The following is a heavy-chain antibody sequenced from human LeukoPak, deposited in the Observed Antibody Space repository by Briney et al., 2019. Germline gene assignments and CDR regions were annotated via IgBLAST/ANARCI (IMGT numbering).Heavy chain of an antibody. CDR3: ARDSGATGDFDY. D-gene: IGHD1-26*01. CDR2: IYYSGST. Sequence: SETLSITCTVSGGSSSSYYWSWIRQPPGKGLEWIGYIYYSGSTNYNPSLKSRVTISVDTSKNQFSLKLSSVTAADTAVYYCARDSGATGDFDYWGQGTLVTVSS. V-gene: IGHV4-59*01. CDR1: GGSSSSYY. J-gene: IGHJ4*02.